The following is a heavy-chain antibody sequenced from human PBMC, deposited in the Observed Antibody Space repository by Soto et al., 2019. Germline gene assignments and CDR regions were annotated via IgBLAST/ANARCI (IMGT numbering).Heavy chain of an antibody. Sequence: NPSETLSLTCTVSGGSISSSSYYWGWIRQPPGKGLEWIGSIYYSGSTYYNPSLKSRVTISVDTSKNQFSLKLSSVTAADTAVYYCASMYYDFWSGYFREDYWGQGTLVTVSS. CDR1: GGSISSSSYY. D-gene: IGHD3-3*01. CDR3: ASMYYDFWSGYFREDY. CDR2: IYYSGST. J-gene: IGHJ4*02. V-gene: IGHV4-39*01.